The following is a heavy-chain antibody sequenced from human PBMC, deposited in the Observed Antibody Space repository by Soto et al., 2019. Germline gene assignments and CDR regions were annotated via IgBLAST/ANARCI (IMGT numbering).Heavy chain of an antibody. CDR3: AMLGGWSGGSSGMDV. CDR1: GLIFSDYH. Sequence: EVQLVESGGGLVQPGGSLRLSCAASGLIFSDYHMDWVRQAPGKGLEWVGRIRRKANSYTTEYAASVKGRFTISRDDLKTSLYLQMNSLKSEDTAVYYCAMLGGWSGGSSGMDVWGQGTTVTVSS. CDR2: IRRKANSYTT. V-gene: IGHV3-72*01. D-gene: IGHD6-19*01. J-gene: IGHJ6*02.